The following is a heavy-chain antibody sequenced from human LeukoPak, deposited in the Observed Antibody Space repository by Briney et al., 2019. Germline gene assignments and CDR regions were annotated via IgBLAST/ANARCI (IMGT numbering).Heavy chain of an antibody. J-gene: IGHJ4*02. CDR3: ARDHNYAFDN. CDR2: MSFDGSDQ. Sequence: PGGSLRLSCLVSGLTFRTYTMNWIRQAPGKGLEWVASMSFDGSDQFYADSVRGRFTISRDNSKNTLFLQMSSLRSDDTAVYYCARDHNYAFDNWGQGTLVSVAS. D-gene: IGHD1-1*01. V-gene: IGHV3-30*04. CDR1: GLTFRTYT.